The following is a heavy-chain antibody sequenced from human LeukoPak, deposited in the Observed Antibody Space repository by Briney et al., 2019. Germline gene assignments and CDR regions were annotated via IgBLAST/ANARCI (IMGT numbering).Heavy chain of an antibody. CDR2: ISAYNGNT. CDR1: GYTFTSYG. CDR3: AREFTIAVAGRRGGVYSDY. D-gene: IGHD6-19*01. Sequence: ASVKVSCKASGYTFTSYGISWVRQAPGQGLEWMGWISAYNGNTNYAQKLQGRVTMTTDTSTSTAYMELRSLRSDDTAVYYCAREFTIAVAGRRGGVYSDYWGQGTLVTVSS. V-gene: IGHV1-18*01. J-gene: IGHJ4*02.